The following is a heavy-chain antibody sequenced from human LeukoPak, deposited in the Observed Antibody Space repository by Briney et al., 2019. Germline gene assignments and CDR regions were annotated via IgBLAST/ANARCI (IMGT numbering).Heavy chain of an antibody. J-gene: IGHJ4*02. CDR2: TSYGGQHK. D-gene: IGHD1-1*01. CDR1: GFTFRRFG. Sequence: PGRSLRLSCAASGFTFRRFGMHWVRQAPGKGLEWVAATSYGGQHKYYADSVRGRFTISRDNSNNTLYLQMNSLRPEDTALYYCARDEWLEQLAYCFDSWGQGTLVTVSS. CDR3: ARDEWLEQLAYCFDS. V-gene: IGHV3-30*06.